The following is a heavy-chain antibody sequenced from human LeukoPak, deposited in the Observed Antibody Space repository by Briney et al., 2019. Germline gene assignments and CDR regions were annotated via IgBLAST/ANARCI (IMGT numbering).Heavy chain of an antibody. CDR3: ARDNGLSYYDSSGYSGVFDY. J-gene: IGHJ4*02. Sequence: ASVKVSCKASGYTFTSYYMHWVRQAPGQGLEWMGIINPSGGSTSYAQKFQGRVTMTRDMSTSTVYMELSSLRSEDTAVYYCARDNGLSYYDSSGYSGVFDYWGQGTLVTVSS. D-gene: IGHD3-22*01. V-gene: IGHV1-46*01. CDR1: GYTFTSYY. CDR2: INPSGGST.